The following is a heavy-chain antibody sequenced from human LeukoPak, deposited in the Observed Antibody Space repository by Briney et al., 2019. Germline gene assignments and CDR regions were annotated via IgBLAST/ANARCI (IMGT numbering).Heavy chain of an antibody. V-gene: IGHV1-8*02. J-gene: IGHJ4*02. CDR3: ARSITIFGVVSDFDY. CDR2: MNPNSGNT. D-gene: IGHD3-3*01. Sequence: ASVKVSCKASGGTFSSYAINWVRQATGQGLEWMGWMNPNSGNTGYAQKFQGRVTMTRNTSISTAYMELSSLRSEDTAVYYCARSITIFGVVSDFDYWGQGTLVTVSS. CDR1: GGTFSSYA.